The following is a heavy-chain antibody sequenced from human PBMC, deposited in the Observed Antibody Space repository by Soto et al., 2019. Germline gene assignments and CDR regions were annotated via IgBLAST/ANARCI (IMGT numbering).Heavy chain of an antibody. CDR2: INAGNGNT. CDR1: GYTFTGYA. V-gene: IGHV1-3*01. D-gene: IGHD2-8*01. Sequence: ASVKVSCKASGYTFTGYAMHWVRQAPGQRLEWMGWINAGNGNTKYSQKFQGRVTMTEDTSTDTAYMELSSLRSEDTAVYYCARDPTNGVNDAFDIWGQGTMVTVSS. CDR3: ARDPTNGVNDAFDI. J-gene: IGHJ3*02.